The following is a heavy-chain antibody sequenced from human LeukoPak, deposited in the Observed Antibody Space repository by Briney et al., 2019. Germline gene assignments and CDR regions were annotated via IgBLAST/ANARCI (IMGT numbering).Heavy chain of an antibody. V-gene: IGHV4-59*01. D-gene: IGHD4-17*01. Sequence: PSETLSLTCTVSGGSISSYYWSWIRQPPGKGLDWIGYIYYSGSTNYNPSLKSRVTISVDTSKNQFSLKLSSVTAADTAVYYCARDRGDSTPFDYWGQGTLVTVSS. CDR2: IYYSGST. CDR3: ARDRGDSTPFDY. CDR1: GGSISSYY. J-gene: IGHJ4*02.